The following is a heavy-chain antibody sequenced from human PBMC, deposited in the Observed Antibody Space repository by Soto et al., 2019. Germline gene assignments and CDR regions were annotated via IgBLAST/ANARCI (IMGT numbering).Heavy chain of an antibody. V-gene: IGHV4-34*01. Sequence: SETLSLTCAVYGGSFSGYYWSWIRQPPGKGLEWIGEINHSGSTNYNPSLKSRVTISVDTSKNQFSLKLSSVTAADTAVYYCARVPRYYGSGSYPGGDYWGQGILVTVSS. D-gene: IGHD3-10*01. J-gene: IGHJ4*02. CDR2: INHSGST. CDR1: GGSFSGYY. CDR3: ARVPRYYGSGSYPGGDY.